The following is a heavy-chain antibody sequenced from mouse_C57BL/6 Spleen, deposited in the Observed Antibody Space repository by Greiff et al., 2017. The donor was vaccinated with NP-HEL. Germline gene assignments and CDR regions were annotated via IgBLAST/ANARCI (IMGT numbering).Heavy chain of an antibody. Sequence: QVQLKQPGAELVKPGASVKMSCKASGYTFTSYWITWVKQRPGQGLEWIGDIYPGSGSTNYNEKFKSKATLTVDTSSSTAYMQLSSLTSEDSAVYYCARPIYYGNYWYFDVWGTGTTVTVSS. CDR2: IYPGSGST. J-gene: IGHJ1*03. V-gene: IGHV1-55*01. CDR1: GYTFTSYW. CDR3: ARPIYYGNYWYFDV. D-gene: IGHD2-1*01.